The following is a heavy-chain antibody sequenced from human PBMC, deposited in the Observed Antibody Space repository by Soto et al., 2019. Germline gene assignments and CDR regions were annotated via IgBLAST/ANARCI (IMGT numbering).Heavy chain of an antibody. J-gene: IGHJ4*01. CDR3: ARESEDLTSNFDY. V-gene: IGHV3-21*06. CDR1: GFTFTRYS. CDR2: I. Sequence: GGSLRLSCAASGFTFTRYSMNWVRQAPGKGLEWVSSIMKGRFTISRDNAKNSLYLEMNSLRAEDTAVYYCARESEDLTSNFDYWGHGTLVTVSS.